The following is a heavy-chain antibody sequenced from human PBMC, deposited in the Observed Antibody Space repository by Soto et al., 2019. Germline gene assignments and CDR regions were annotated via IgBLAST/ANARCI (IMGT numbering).Heavy chain of an antibody. V-gene: IGHV3-73*01. Sequence: GGSLRLSCAASGFTFSASAVHWVRQASGKGPEWIGRITDKGSNYAIAYAASVQGRFTVSRDDSKNVGYLQMNSLRIEDTAIYYCHSDFSSGFSPEWRQATTVTVSS. CDR3: HSDFSSGFSPE. CDR1: GFTFSASA. CDR2: ITDKGSNYAI. D-gene: IGHD3-3*01. J-gene: IGHJ6*02.